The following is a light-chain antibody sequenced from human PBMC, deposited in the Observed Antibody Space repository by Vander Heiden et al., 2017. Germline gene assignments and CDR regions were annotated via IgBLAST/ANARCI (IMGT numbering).Light chain of an antibody. CDR1: QSVGIQ. Sequence: EVVMTQSPATLSVSPGEGVTLSCRASQSVGIQLAWYQQKPGQAPRPLIYGASTRATGVPPRFSGSGYGTEFTLTVSGLQSEDVAVYYCQQENNWGRTFGQGTKVEIK. CDR3: QQENNWGRT. V-gene: IGKV3-15*01. CDR2: GAS. J-gene: IGKJ1*01.